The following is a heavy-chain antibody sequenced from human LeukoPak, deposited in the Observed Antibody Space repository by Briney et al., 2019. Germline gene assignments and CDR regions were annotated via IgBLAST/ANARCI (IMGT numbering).Heavy chain of an antibody. CDR3: ARVGAVAGNNFDY. CDR2: IYYSGST. J-gene: IGHJ4*02. V-gene: IGHV4-59*12. D-gene: IGHD6-19*01. Sequence: SETLSLTCTVSGGSISSYYWSWIRQPPGKGLEWIGYIYYSGSTNYNPSLKSRVTISVDTSKNQFSLKLSSVTAADTAVYYCARVGAVAGNNFDYWGQGTLVTVSS. CDR1: GGSISSYY.